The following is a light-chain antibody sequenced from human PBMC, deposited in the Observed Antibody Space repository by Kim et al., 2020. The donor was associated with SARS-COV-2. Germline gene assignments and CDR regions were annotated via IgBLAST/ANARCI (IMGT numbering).Light chain of an antibody. J-gene: IGKJ1*01. CDR3: QNYNSAPWT. V-gene: IGKV1-27*01. Sequence: DIQMTQSPSSLFASVGDRATITCRASQGISNYLAWYQQKPGKVPKLLIFAASTLQSGVPSRFSGSGSGTDFTLTISSLQPEDVATYYCQNYNSAPWTFGQGTKVDIK. CDR1: QGISNY. CDR2: AAS.